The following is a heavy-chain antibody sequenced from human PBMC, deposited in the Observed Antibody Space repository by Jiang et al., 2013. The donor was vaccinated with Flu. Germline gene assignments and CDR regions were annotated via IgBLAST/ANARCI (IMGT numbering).Heavy chain of an antibody. CDR2: ISAYNGNT. CDR3: ARADTAMVWEIVGFDY. D-gene: IGHD5-18*01. CDR1: GYTFTSYG. Sequence: GAEVKKPGASVKVSCKASGYTFTSYGISWVRQAPGQGLEWMGWISAYNGNTNYAQKLQGRVTMTTDTSTSTAYMELRSLRSDDTAVYYCARADTAMVWEIVGFDYWGQGTLVTVSS. J-gene: IGHJ4*02. V-gene: IGHV1-18*01.